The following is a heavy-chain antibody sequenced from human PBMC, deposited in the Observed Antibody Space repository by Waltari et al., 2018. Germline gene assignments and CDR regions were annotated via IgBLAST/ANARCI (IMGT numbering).Heavy chain of an antibody. V-gene: IGHV4-59*08. CDR1: GGPISSYY. D-gene: IGHD1-26*01. CDR2: IYYSGST. Sequence: QVQLQESGPGLVKPSETLSLPCTVSGGPISSYYWSWIRQPPGKGLEWIGYIYYSGSTNYNPSLKSRVTISVDTSKNQFSLKLSSVTAADTAVYYCARRWVGATKDAFDIWGQGTMVTVSS. J-gene: IGHJ3*02. CDR3: ARRWVGATKDAFDI.